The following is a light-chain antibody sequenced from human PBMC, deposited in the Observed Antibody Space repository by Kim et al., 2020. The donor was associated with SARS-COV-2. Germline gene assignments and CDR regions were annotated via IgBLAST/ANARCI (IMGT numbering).Light chain of an antibody. CDR2: DAA. CDR1: EDVSDY. V-gene: IGKV1-33*01. J-gene: IGKJ5*01. CDR3: QQYDTTPFT. Sequence: GDRVTITCQASEDVSDYFNWYHQKPGEAPKVLIRDAANLESGVPSRFSRGGYGTEFSLTINSVQPEDMGTYYCQQYDTTPFTFGQGTRL.